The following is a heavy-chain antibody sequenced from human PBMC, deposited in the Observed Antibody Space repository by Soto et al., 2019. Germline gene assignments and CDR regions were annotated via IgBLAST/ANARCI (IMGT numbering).Heavy chain of an antibody. CDR2: ISSSSSYI. J-gene: IGHJ6*02. CDR3: ARKDDNYYYYGMDV. V-gene: IGHV3-21*01. D-gene: IGHD3-9*01. CDR1: GFTFSSYS. Sequence: EVQLVESGGGLVKPGGSLRLSCAASGFTFSSYSMNWVRQAPGKGLAWVSSISSSSSYIYYADSVKGRFTLSRDNAKNSLYLQMNSLRAEDTAVYYCARKDDNYYYYGMDVWGQGTTVTVSS.